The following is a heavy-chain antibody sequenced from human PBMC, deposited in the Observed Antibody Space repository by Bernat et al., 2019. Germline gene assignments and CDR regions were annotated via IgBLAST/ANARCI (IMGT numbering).Heavy chain of an antibody. CDR2: ISGSGGST. D-gene: IGHD2-15*01. Sequence: EVQLVESGGGLVQPGGSLRLSCAASGFTFSSYAMSWVRQAPGKGLEWVSAISGSGGSTYYADSVKGRFTISRDNSKNTLYLQMNSLRAEDTAVYYCAKRSLGYCSGGSCLYYFDYWGQGTLVTVSS. CDR1: GFTFSSYA. J-gene: IGHJ4*02. V-gene: IGHV3-23*04. CDR3: AKRSLGYCSGGSCLYYFDY.